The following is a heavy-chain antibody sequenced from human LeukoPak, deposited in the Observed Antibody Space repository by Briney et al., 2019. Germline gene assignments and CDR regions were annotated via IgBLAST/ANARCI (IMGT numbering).Heavy chain of an antibody. D-gene: IGHD6-19*01. V-gene: IGHV1-69*05. Sequence: SVKVSCKVSGGTFSSYAISWVRQAPGQGLEWMGRIIPIFGTANYAQKFQGRVTITTDESTSTAYMELSSLRSEDTAVYYCARDPYSSGWYSSYYYYYMDVWGKGTTVTVSS. CDR2: IIPIFGTA. CDR3: ARDPYSSGWYSSYYYYYMDV. J-gene: IGHJ6*03. CDR1: GGTFSSYA.